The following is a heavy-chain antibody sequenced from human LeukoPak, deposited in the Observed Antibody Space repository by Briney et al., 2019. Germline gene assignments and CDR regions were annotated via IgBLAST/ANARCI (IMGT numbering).Heavy chain of an antibody. CDR3: ARRGSGSWWVFDY. J-gene: IGHJ4*02. V-gene: IGHV4-59*01. CDR2: IYYSGST. D-gene: IGHD6-19*01. Sequence: SETLSLTCTVSGGSISSYYWSWIRQPPGKGLDWIGYIYYSGSTNYNPSLKSRVTISADTSKNQFSLKLSSVTAADTAVYYCARRGSGSWWVFDYWGQGTLVTVSS. CDR1: GGSISSYY.